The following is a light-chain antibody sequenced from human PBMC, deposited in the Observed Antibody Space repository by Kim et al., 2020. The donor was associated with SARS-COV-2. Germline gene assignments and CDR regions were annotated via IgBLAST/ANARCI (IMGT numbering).Light chain of an antibody. CDR3: QVWDSSSGHYV. V-gene: IGLV3-21*04. CDR2: YDT. J-gene: IGLJ1*01. CDR1: NSGRKS. Sequence: AAGETARITCEGNNSGRKSVHWYQQKPGQAPVLVIYYDTERPSGIPERLSGSNSGNTATVTISRVEAGDEADYFCQVWDSSSGHYVFGTGTKVTVL.